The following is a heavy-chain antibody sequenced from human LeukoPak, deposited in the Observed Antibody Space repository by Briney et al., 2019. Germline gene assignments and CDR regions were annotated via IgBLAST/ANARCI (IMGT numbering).Heavy chain of an antibody. CDR2: ISGSGGST. CDR1: GFTFSSYA. J-gene: IGHJ4*02. D-gene: IGHD3-22*01. V-gene: IGHV3-23*01. CDR3: AKRTGSGYPSFDY. Sequence: GGSLRLSCAASGFTFSSYAMSWVRQAPGKGLEWVSAISGSGGSTYYADSVKGRFTISRDNSKNTLYLEMNSLRGEDTAVYYCAKRTGSGYPSFDYWGQGTLVSVSS.